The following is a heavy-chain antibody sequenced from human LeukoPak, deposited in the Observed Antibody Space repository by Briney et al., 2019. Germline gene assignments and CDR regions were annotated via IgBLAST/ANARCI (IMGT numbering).Heavy chain of an antibody. V-gene: IGHV3-30*04. CDR3: ARDRQQLNWFDP. CDR1: GFTFTDYA. J-gene: IGHJ5*02. Sequence: PGGSLRLSCVGSGFTFTDYAIHWLRQAPGKGMESVAFISSDGNVKFYPDSLKGRITISRDNAKNSLYLQMNSLRAEDTAVYYCARDRQQLNWFDPWGQGTLVTVSS. D-gene: IGHD1-1*01. CDR2: ISSDGNVK.